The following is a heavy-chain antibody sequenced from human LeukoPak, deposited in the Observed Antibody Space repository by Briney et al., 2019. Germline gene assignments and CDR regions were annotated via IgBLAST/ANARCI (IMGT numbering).Heavy chain of an antibody. J-gene: IGHJ4*02. CDR1: GFTFSSYS. V-gene: IGHV3-48*02. D-gene: IGHD5-18*01. Sequence: GGSLRLSCAASGFTFSSYSMNWVRQAPGKGLEWVSYISSSSNTIYYADSVKGRFTISRDNAKNSLYLQMNSLRDEDAALYYCVTDTSMGGLFDYWGQGTLVTVSS. CDR3: VTDTSMGGLFDY. CDR2: ISSSSNTI.